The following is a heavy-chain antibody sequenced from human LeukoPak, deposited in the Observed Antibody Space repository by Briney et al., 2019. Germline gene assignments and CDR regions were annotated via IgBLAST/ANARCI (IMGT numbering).Heavy chain of an antibody. CDR2: INPNSGGT. CDR3: ARGDQAAAGTGIDY. J-gene: IGHJ4*02. D-gene: IGHD6-13*01. V-gene: IGHV1-2*06. Sequence: ASVKVSCKASGYTFTGYYMHWVRQAPGQGLEWMGRINPNSGGTNYAQKFQGRVTMTRDTSISTAYMELSRLRSDDTAVYYCARGDQAAAGTGIDYWGQGTLVTVSS. CDR1: GYTFTGYY.